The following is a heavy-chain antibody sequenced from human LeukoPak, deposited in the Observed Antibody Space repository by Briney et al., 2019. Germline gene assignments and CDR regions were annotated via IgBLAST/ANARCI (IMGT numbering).Heavy chain of an antibody. CDR3: ARDDGGNFNDAFDI. CDR1: GFTFSSYW. J-gene: IGHJ3*02. CDR2: IREDGSEK. D-gene: IGHD4-23*01. Sequence: GGSLRLSCAVSGFTFSSYWMSWVRQAPGKGLEWVANIREDGSEKYYVDSVKGRFTISRDNAKNSLYLQMNSLRAEDTAVYYCARDDGGNFNDAFDIWGQGTMVTVSS. V-gene: IGHV3-7*01.